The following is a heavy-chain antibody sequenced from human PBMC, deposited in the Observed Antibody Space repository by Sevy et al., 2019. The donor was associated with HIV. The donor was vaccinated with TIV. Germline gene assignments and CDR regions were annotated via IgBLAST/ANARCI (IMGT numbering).Heavy chain of an antibody. J-gene: IGHJ4*02. CDR1: GFTFSSYG. D-gene: IGHD3-22*01. Sequence: GGSVRLSCAASGFTFSSYGMHWVRQAPGKGVEWVAVIWYDGSNKYYADSVKGRFTISRDNSKNTLYLQMNSLRAEDTAVYYCARGGLWRLYYYDSSGLNFDYWGQGTLVTVSS. CDR2: IWYDGSNK. CDR3: ARGGLWRLYYYDSSGLNFDY. V-gene: IGHV3-33*01.